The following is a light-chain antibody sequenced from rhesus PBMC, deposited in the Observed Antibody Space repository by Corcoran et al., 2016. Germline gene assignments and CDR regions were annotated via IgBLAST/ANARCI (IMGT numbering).Light chain of an antibody. CDR1: ENVNNY. Sequence: DIQMTQSPSSLSVSVGDRVTITCRASENVNNYLNWYQQKPGKAPKLLIYTASTLQSGVPSRFSGSGSGTDYTFTISSLQPEDVATYYCQHGYGTPFTFGPGTKLDIK. CDR2: TAS. V-gene: IGKV1-74*01. CDR3: QHGYGTPFT. J-gene: IGKJ3*01.